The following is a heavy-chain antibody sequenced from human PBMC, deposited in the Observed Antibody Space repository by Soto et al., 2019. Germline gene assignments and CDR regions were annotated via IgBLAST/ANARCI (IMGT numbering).Heavy chain of an antibody. CDR3: ARGLGNQLPLGG. CDR2: MNPNSGNT. Sequence: ASVKVSCKASGYTFTSYDINWVRQATGQGLEWMGWMNPNSGNTGYAQKFQGRVTMTRNTSISTAYMELSSLRSEDTAVYYCARGLGNQLPLGGWGQGTLVTVSS. D-gene: IGHD2-2*01. CDR1: GYTFTSYD. V-gene: IGHV1-8*01. J-gene: IGHJ4*02.